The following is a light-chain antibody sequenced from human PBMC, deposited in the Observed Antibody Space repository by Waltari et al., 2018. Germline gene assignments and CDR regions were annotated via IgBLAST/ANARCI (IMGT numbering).Light chain of an antibody. J-gene: IGLJ2*01. Sequence: SYVLTQPPSVSVAPGETARITWGGNNLGSKSGHWYQQEPVQAPILVIYYNNDRPSGIPERFSGSNSGNTATLTISRVDAGDEADYYCQVWDSDSDHVVFGGGTKLAVL. CDR3: QVWDSDSDHVV. V-gene: IGLV3-21*01. CDR1: NLGSKS. CDR2: YNN.